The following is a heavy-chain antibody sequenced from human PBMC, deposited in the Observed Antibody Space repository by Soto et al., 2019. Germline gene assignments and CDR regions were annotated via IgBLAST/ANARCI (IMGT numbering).Heavy chain of an antibody. J-gene: IGHJ6*02. D-gene: IGHD3-16*01. CDR2: IYYSGST. CDR1: GGSISRGGTDY. CDR3: AHSLRSFYYFGMDV. Sequence: SETLSLTCTVSGGSISRGGTDYWSWIRQHPGKGLEWIGYIYYSGSTYYNPFLESRVTISVDTSKNQFSLKLSSVTAADTAVYYCAHSLRSFYYFGMDVWGQGTTVTVSS. V-gene: IGHV4-31*03.